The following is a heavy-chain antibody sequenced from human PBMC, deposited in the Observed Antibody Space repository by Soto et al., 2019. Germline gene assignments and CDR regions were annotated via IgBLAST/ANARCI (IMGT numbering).Heavy chain of an antibody. CDR1: GFTFSSYG. D-gene: IGHD5-18*01. V-gene: IGHV3-30*18. Sequence: GGSLRLSCAASGFTFSSYGMHWVRQAPGKGLEWVAVISYDGSNKYYADSVKGRFTISRDNSKNTLYLQMNSLRAEDTAVYYCAKDGVYSYGFGYWGQGTLVTVSS. CDR2: ISYDGSNK. CDR3: AKDGVYSYGFGY. J-gene: IGHJ4*02.